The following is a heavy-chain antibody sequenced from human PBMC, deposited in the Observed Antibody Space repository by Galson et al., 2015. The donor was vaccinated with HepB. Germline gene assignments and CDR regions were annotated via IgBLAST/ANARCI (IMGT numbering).Heavy chain of an antibody. V-gene: IGHV6-1*01. D-gene: IGHD5-18*01. J-gene: IGHJ6*02. CDR3: ARVPYSQYYYYYYGMDV. CDR1: GDSVSSNSAA. Sequence: CAISGDSVSSNSAAWNWIRQSPSRGLEWLGRTYYRSKWYNDYAVSVKSRITINPDTSKNQFSLQLNSVTPEDTAVYYCARVPYSQYYYYYYGMDVWGQGTTVTVSS. CDR2: TYYRSKWYN.